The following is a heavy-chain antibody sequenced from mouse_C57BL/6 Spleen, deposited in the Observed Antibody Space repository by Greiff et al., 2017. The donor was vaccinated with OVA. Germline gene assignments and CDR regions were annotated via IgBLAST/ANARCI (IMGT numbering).Heavy chain of an antibody. Sequence: EVQRVESGGGLVKPGGSLKLSCAASGFTFSSYAMSWVRQTPEKRLEWVATISGGGSYTYYPDNVKGRFTISRDNAKNNLYLQMSHLKSEDTAMYYCARAYYDYGYAMDYWGQGTSVTVSS. CDR3: ARAYYDYGYAMDY. D-gene: IGHD2-4*01. J-gene: IGHJ4*01. CDR1: GFTFSSYA. CDR2: ISGGGSYT. V-gene: IGHV5-4*01.